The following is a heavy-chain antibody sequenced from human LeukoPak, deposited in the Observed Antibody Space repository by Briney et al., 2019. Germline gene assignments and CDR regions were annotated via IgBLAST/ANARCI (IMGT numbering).Heavy chain of an antibody. CDR1: GFTFSTYW. CDR2: IKQDGSEK. D-gene: IGHD2-15*01. J-gene: IGHJ4*02. V-gene: IGHV3-7*03. Sequence: GGSLRLSCAASGFTFSTYWMTWVRQAPGKGLEWVANIKQDGSEKYYVDSVKGRFTISRDNSKNTLYLQMNSLRAEDTAVYYCAKVSRWGVVVAANFDYWGQGTLVTVSS. CDR3: AKVSRWGVVVAANFDY.